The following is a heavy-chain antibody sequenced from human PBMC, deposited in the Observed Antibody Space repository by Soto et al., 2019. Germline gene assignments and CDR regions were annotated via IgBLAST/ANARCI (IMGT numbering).Heavy chain of an antibody. D-gene: IGHD2-15*01. J-gene: IGHJ4*02. CDR2: SKSDGSST. CDR1: GFTFSSYW. CDR3: VRTSLVVAAATREDY. V-gene: IGHV3-74*01. Sequence: EVQLVESGGGLVQPGGSLRLSCAASGFTFSSYWMHWVRQAPGKGLVWVSRSKSDGSSTSYADSVKGRFTISRDNAKNTLYLQMNSLRAEDRAVYYCVRTSLVVAAATREDYWGQGTLVTVSS.